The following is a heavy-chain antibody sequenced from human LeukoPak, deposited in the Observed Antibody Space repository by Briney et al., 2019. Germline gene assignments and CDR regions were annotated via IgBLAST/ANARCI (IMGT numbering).Heavy chain of an antibody. D-gene: IGHD3-22*01. V-gene: IGHV4-34*01. CDR1: GGSFSGYY. J-gene: IGHJ5*02. CDR2: INHSGST. Sequence: SETPSLTCAVYGGSFSGYYWSWIRQPPGKGLEWIGEINHSGSTNYNPSLKSRVTISVDTSKNQFSLKLSSVTAADTAVYYCARGGKVIRYYYDSSGTYNWFDPWGQGTLVTVSS. CDR3: ARGGKVIRYYYDSSGTYNWFDP.